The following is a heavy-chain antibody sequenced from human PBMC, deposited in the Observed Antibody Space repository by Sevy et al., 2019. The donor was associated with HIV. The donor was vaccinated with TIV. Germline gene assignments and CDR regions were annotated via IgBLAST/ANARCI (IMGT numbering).Heavy chain of an antibody. Sequence: SETLSLTCTVSGGSIKSGGYYWTWIRQHPGEGLESIGFIYYRGNTAYNASLKSRVTISIDTSQNQFSLKLSSVTAADTAVYYCARLFWSGSVYLDYWGQGALVTVSS. V-gene: IGHV4-31*03. D-gene: IGHD3-3*01. CDR3: ARLFWSGSVYLDY. CDR2: IYYRGNT. CDR1: GGSIKSGGYY. J-gene: IGHJ4*02.